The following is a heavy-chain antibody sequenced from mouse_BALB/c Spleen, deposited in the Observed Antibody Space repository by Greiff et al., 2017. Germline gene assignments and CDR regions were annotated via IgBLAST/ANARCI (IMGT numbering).Heavy chain of an antibody. CDR2: IWSGGST. D-gene: IGHD1-1*01. Sequence: QVQLKESGPGLVQPSQSLSITCTVSGFSLTSYGVHWVRQSPGKGLEWLGVIWSGGSTDYNAAFISRLSISKDNSKSQVFFKMNSLQANDTAIYYCARGGGSSYVDYAMDYWGQGTSVTVSS. V-gene: IGHV2-2*02. CDR1: GFSLTSYG. CDR3: ARGGGSSYVDYAMDY. J-gene: IGHJ4*01.